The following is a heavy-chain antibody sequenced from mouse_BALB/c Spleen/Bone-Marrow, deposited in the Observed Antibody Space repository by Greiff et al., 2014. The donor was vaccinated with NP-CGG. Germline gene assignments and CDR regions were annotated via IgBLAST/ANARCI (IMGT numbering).Heavy chain of an antibody. J-gene: IGHJ4*01. D-gene: IGHD4-1*01. CDR3: ARWEYYAMDY. CDR2: IDPANGKT. CDR1: GFNIKDTY. Sequence: VQLQQSGAELVKPGASVKLSCTASGFNIKDTYMHWVKQRPEQGLEWIGRIDPANGKTKYDPKFQGKATITADTSSSTAYLQLSSLTSEDTAVYYCARWEYYAMDYWGQGTSVTVSS. V-gene: IGHV14-3*02.